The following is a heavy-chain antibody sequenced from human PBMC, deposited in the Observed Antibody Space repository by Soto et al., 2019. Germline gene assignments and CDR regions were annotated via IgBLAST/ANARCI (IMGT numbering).Heavy chain of an antibody. Sequence: SETLSLTCTVSGGSISSSNFYWGWIRQPPGKGLEWIGNVYYSGNTYFNPSLKSRVTISVDTSKNHFSLKLSSVTAADTAVYYCARLRGLVDYWGQGTLVTVSS. CDR1: GGSISSSNFY. V-gene: IGHV4-39*02. D-gene: IGHD3-9*01. CDR2: VYYSGNT. J-gene: IGHJ4*02. CDR3: ARLRGLVDY.